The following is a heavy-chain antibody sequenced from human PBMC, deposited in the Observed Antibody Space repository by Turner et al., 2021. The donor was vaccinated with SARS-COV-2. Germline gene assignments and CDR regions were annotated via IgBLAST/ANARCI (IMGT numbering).Heavy chain of an antibody. CDR1: GYTFTSYG. CDR3: ARGDIVVVVASTPGDYFDY. D-gene: IGHD2-15*01. V-gene: IGHV1-18*01. CDR2: ISAYNGNT. J-gene: IGHJ4*02. Sequence: VPLVQSGAEVKKPGASVKVSCKASGYTFTSYGLSWVRQAPGQGLEWMGWISAYNGNTNYAQKHQGRVTMTTDTSTSTAYMELRSQRSDDTAVYYCARGDIVVVVASTPGDYFDYWGQGTLVTVSS.